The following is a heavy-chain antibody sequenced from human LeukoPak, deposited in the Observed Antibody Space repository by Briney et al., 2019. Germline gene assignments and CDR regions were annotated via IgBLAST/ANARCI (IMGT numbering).Heavy chain of an antibody. CDR2: INNDGSTA. J-gene: IGHJ4*02. Sequence: PGGSPRLSCAASGFTFTNHWMHWVRRAPGKGLVWVSHINNDGSTATYADSVEGRFTISRDNAKNTVFLQMNSLRAEDTAVYFCTRDRSLSFDYWGQGTLVTVSS. V-gene: IGHV3-74*01. CDR1: GFTFTNHW. CDR3: TRDRSLSFDY.